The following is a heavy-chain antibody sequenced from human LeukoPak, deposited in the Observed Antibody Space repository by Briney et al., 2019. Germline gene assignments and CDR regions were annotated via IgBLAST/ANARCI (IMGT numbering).Heavy chain of an antibody. V-gene: IGHV4-61*01. CDR1: GGSVSSGSYY. CDR3: ARESGDIVVVLAVYFDY. Sequence: PSETLSLTWTVSGGSVSSGSYYWSWIRQPPRKGLEWIGYIYYSGSANYNPSLKSRVTISVDTSKNQFSLKLSSVTAADTAVYYCARESGDIVVVLAVYFDYWGQGTLVTVSS. CDR2: IYYSGSA. J-gene: IGHJ4*02. D-gene: IGHD2-2*01.